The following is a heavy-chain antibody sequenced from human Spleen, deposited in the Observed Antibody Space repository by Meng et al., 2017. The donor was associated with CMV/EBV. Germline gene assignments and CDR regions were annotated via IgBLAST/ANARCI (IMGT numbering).Heavy chain of an antibody. Sequence: ASVKVSCKASGYTFTSYYMHWVRQAPGQGLEWMGIISPSGGSTSYAQKFQGRVTMTRDTSTSTVYMELSSLRSEDTAVYYCARDMVSGSYPTHLDYWGQGTLVTVSS. J-gene: IGHJ4*02. CDR3: ARDMVSGSYPTHLDY. CDR2: ISPSGGST. CDR1: GYTFTSYY. V-gene: IGHV1-46*01. D-gene: IGHD1-26*01.